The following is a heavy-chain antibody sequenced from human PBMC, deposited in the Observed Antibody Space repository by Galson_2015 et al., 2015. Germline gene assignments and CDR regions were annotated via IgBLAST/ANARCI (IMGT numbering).Heavy chain of an antibody. CDR1: GDSVSSHSAA. CDR3: ARDRAPGVSRGYFDY. Sequence: CAISGDSVSSHSAAWNWIRQSPSRGLEWLGRTYHGSKWYNDYTVSVKSRITINSDTSKNQFSLRLTSVTPEDTAVYYCARDRAPGVSRGYFDYWGQGTLVTVSS. V-gene: IGHV6-1*01. J-gene: IGHJ4*02. D-gene: IGHD3-10*01. CDR2: TYHGSKWYN.